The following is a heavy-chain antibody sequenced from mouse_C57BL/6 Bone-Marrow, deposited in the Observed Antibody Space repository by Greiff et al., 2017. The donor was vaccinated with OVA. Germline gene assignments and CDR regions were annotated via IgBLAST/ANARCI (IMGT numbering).Heavy chain of an antibody. CDR3: AREFRDGYYDYFDY. V-gene: IGHV1-54*01. CDR2: INPGSGGT. D-gene: IGHD2-3*01. Sequence: QVQLQQSGAELVRPGTSVKVSYKASGYAFTNYLIEWVKQRPGPGLEWIGVINPGSGGTNYNEKFKGKATLTADKSSSTAYMQLSSLTSEDSAVYFCAREFRDGYYDYFDYWGQGTTLTVSS. J-gene: IGHJ2*01. CDR1: GYAFTNYL.